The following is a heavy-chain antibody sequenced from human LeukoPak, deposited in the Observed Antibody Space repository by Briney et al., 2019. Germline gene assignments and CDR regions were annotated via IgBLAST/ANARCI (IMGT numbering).Heavy chain of an antibody. J-gene: IGHJ4*02. CDR3: ARGGQQDY. D-gene: IGHD1-1*01. CDR2: ISSSSMTI. V-gene: IGHV3-48*04. Sequence: GGSLRLSCAASGFTFSSYGMNWVRQAPGKGLEWISYISSSSMTIYYAGSVKGRFTVSRDNAKMSLYRQMDSLRAEDTAMYYCARGGQQDYWGQGTLVTVSS. CDR1: GFTFSSYG.